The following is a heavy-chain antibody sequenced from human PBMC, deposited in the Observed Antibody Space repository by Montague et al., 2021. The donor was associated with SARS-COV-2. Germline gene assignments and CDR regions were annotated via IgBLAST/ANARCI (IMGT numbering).Heavy chain of an antibody. D-gene: IGHD2/OR15-2a*01. CDR2: ITSRTTTI. V-gene: IGHV3-48*02. CDR1: GFNFSSYD. J-gene: IGHJ3*02. Sequence: SLRLSCAASGFNFSSYDMNWVRQAPGKGLEWVSYITSRTTTIYYADSVKGRFTISRDNAKNSLYLQMNGLRDEDTAVYYCATDLCTTSGCSDDAFHIWGQGTMVTVS. CDR3: ATDLCTTSGCSDDAFHI.